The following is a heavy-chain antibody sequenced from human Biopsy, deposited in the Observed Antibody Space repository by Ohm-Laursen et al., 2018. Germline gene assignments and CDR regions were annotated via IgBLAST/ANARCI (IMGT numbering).Heavy chain of an antibody. CDR3: AKDRYNYTPIGGFSMDV. D-gene: IGHD5-18*01. CDR2: IFYDGSNT. CDR1: GFTFNNYG. V-gene: IGHV3-30*18. J-gene: IGHJ6*02. Sequence: SLRLSCAASGFTFNNYGMHRVRQAPGKGLEWVAFIFYDGSNTYYADSVKGRFTISRDNSRDTLYLQMSSLRAEDTAVYYCAKDRYNYTPIGGFSMDVWGQGTTVTVSS.